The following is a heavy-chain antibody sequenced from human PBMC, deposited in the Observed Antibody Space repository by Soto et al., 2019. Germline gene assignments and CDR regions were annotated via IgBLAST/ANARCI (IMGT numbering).Heavy chain of an antibody. J-gene: IGHJ4*02. D-gene: IGHD3-16*02. CDR1: GDSISSFY. CDR3: ARPLGRGLVTPWGY. V-gene: IGHV4-59*08. Sequence: SETLSLTCSVSGDSISSFYWSWVRQPPGKGLEWIGDIYYSGSTNYNPSLESRVTISLDMSKRQVSLKLNSVTVADTAVYFCARPLGRGLVTPWGYSGQAILVTVSS. CDR2: IYYSGST.